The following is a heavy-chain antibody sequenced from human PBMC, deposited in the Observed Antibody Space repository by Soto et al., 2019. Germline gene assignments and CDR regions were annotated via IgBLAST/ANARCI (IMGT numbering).Heavy chain of an antibody. Sequence: PSETLSLTSTVSGVNIISYYWSWIRQPPGKGLEWIGYIYYSGSTNYNPSLKSRVTISVDTSKNQFSLKVSSVTAADTAVYYCASDSSGSYYFDYWGQGTLVTVSS. D-gene: IGHD6-19*01. CDR1: GVNIISYY. J-gene: IGHJ4*02. V-gene: IGHV4-59*01. CDR2: IYYSGST. CDR3: ASDSSGSYYFDY.